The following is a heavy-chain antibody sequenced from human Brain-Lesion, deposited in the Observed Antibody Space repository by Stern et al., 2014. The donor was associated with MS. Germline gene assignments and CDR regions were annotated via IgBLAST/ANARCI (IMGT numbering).Heavy chain of an antibody. CDR3: AISSSRYYFDS. D-gene: IGHD2-2*01. CDR1: GFIFSDYY. J-gene: IGHJ4*02. V-gene: IGHV3-11*01. Sequence: VQLVQSGGTLVKPGGSLRLSCAASGFIFSDYYMNWIPQAPGQGLEWVSYISTTASTIYYADSVKGRFPISRDNTKNSLFLQMSSLRADDTAVYYCAISSSRYYFDSWGLGTLVTVSS. CDR2: ISTTASTI.